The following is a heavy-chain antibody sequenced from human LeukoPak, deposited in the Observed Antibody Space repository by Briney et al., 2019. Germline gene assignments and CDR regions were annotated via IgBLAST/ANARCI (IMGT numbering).Heavy chain of an antibody. CDR3: ARGPREASFDY. V-gene: IGHV1-2*02. J-gene: IGHJ4*02. CDR2: INPINGGI. CDR1: GYTFSAYY. D-gene: IGHD6-6*01. Sequence: AAGKVSCKTSGYTFSAYYIDWMRQAPGQGLEWMGWINPINGGIRVAQKFQGRVTMTRDTSMNTVYVELSGLLTDDTAVYFCARGPREASFDYWGQGTLVTVSS.